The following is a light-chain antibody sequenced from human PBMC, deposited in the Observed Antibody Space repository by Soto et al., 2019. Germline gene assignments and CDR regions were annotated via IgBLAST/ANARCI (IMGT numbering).Light chain of an antibody. Sequence: IQRTQSPSALSASVGDPVTITCRASQSISSWLAWYQQKPGKAPKLLIYKASSLESGVPSRFSGSGSGTEFTLTISSLQPDDFATYYCQQYNSYSWTFGQGTKV. V-gene: IGKV1-5*03. CDR1: QSISSW. CDR2: KAS. CDR3: QQYNSYSWT. J-gene: IGKJ1*01.